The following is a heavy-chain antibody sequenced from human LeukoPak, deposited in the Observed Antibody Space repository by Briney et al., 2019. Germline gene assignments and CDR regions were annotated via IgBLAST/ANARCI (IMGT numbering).Heavy chain of an antibody. CDR2: INPNSGGT. CDR3: ARPYCSSTSCPEELFDP. J-gene: IGHJ5*02. D-gene: IGHD2-2*01. V-gene: IGHV1-2*02. Sequence: ASVKVSCKASGYTFTGYYMHGVRQAPGQGLEWMGWINPNSGGTNYAQKFQGRVTMTRDTSISTAYMELSRLRSDDTAVYYCARPYCSSTSCPEELFDPWGQGTLVTVSS. CDR1: GYTFTGYY.